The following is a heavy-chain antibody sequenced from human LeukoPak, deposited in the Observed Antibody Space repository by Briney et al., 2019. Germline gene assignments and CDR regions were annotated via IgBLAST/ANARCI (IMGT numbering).Heavy chain of an antibody. CDR1: GYSFTSYG. CDR3: ARFQSSYYYDSSGYRYFDY. J-gene: IGHJ4*02. V-gene: IGHV1-18*01. D-gene: IGHD3-22*01. Sequence: GASVKVSCKASGYSFTSYGVSWVRQAPGQGLEWMGWISAYNGHTNYAQKLQGRVTMTTDTSTSTAYMELRSLRSDDTAVYYCARFQSSYYYDSSGYRYFDYWGQGTLVTVSS. CDR2: ISAYNGHT.